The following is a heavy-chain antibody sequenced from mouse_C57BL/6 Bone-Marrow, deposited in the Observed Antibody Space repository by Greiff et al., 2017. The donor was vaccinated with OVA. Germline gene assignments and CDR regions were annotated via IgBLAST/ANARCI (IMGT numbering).Heavy chain of an antibody. Sequence: EVQGVESGEGLVKPGGSLKLSCAASGFTFSSYAMSWVRQTPEKRLEWVAYISSGGDYIYYADTVKGRFTISRDNARNTLYLQMSSLKSEDTAMYYCTRGGLGPFAYWGQGTLVTVSA. CDR3: TRGGLGPFAY. CDR2: ISSGGDYI. V-gene: IGHV5-9-1*02. CDR1: GFTFSSYA. J-gene: IGHJ3*01. D-gene: IGHD3-3*01.